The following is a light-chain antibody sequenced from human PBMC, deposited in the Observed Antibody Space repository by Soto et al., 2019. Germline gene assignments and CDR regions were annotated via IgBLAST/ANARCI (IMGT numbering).Light chain of an antibody. CDR1: QSIDNL. Sequence: DIHVTQSPSTLSASVGDRVAITCRASQSIDNLLVWYQQKPGKAPKLLIYKASKLESGVPSGFSGSGSGTDFTLTINSLQPDDFGAYYCQQYYSYPWTFGQGTKVEIK. CDR2: KAS. V-gene: IGKV1-5*03. CDR3: QQYYSYPWT. J-gene: IGKJ1*01.